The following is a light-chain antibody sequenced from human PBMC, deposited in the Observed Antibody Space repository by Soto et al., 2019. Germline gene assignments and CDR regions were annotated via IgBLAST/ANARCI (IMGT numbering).Light chain of an antibody. CDR1: QSVRSH. CDR2: GAS. Sequence: EVVMTQSPATLSVSPGEIATLSCRASQSVRSHLAWYQQKPGQAPSLLIFGASTRATGVPARFSGSESGTEFTLTISSLQSEDVAVYFCQQYNDWPRTFGGGTKVEIK. V-gene: IGKV3-15*01. CDR3: QQYNDWPRT. J-gene: IGKJ4*01.